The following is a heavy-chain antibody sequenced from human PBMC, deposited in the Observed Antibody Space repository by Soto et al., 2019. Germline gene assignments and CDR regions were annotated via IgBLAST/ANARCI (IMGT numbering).Heavy chain of an antibody. CDR2: ISDSGHYI. V-gene: IGHV3-21*01. D-gene: IGHD3-22*01. CDR3: ARSGLALPYSASHWFDP. Sequence: GGSLRLSCAASGFTFSTYGMNWVRQAPGGGLEWLSSISDSGHYIYYADSVKGRFTISRDNAKNSLFLQMNSLRGEDTAVYYCARSGLALPYSASHWFDPWGQGTPVTVSS. J-gene: IGHJ5*01. CDR1: GFTFSTYG.